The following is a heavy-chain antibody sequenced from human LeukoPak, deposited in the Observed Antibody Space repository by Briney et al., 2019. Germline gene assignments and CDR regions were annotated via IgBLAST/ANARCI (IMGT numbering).Heavy chain of an antibody. CDR1: GFTFSSYA. CDR2: ISGSGGST. Sequence: GWSLRLSCAASGFTFSSYAMSWVRQAPGKGLEWVSAISGSGGSTYYADSVKGRFTISRDNSKNTLYLQMNSLRAEDTAVYYCAKDSTYYDFWSGYQCWGQGTLVTVSS. CDR3: AKDSTYYDFWSGYQC. V-gene: IGHV3-23*01. J-gene: IGHJ4*02. D-gene: IGHD3-3*01.